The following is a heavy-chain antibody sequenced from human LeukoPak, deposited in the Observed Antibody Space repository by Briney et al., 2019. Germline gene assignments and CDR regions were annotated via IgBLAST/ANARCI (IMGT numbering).Heavy chain of an antibody. J-gene: IGHJ5*02. CDR2: ISAYNGNT. D-gene: IGHD6-13*01. V-gene: IGHV1-18*04. Sequence: ASVKVSCKASGYTFTSYGISWVRQAPGQGLEWMGWISAYNGNTNYAQKLQGRVTMTTDTSTSTAYMELRSLRSDDTAAYYCARLKQQLGWFDPWGQGTLVTVSS. CDR1: GYTFTSYG. CDR3: ARLKQQLGWFDP.